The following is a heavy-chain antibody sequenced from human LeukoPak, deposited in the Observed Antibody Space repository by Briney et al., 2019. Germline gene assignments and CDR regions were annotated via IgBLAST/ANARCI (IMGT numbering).Heavy chain of an antibody. CDR1: GFAFSNYA. CDR2: LSGGGDSR. D-gene: IGHD3-10*01. V-gene: IGHV3-23*01. J-gene: IGHJ4*02. CDR3: AKAVRSMVTGGGYFDS. Sequence: GGSLRLSCAASGFAFSNYAMSWVRQAPGKGLEWVTSLSGGGDSRYYADSVMGRFTISRDNSKNTLYLQMNSLRAEDTAVYYCAKAVRSMVTGGGYFDSWGQGTLVTVSS.